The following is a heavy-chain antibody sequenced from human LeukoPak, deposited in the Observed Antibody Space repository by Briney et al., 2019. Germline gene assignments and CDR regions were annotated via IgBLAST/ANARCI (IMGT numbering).Heavy chain of an antibody. V-gene: IGHV3-49*03. J-gene: IGHJ5*02. CDR1: GFTFGDYA. CDR2: IRVKDYGATA. D-gene: IGHD1-1*01. Sequence: LPGGSLRLXCTTSGFTFGDYAMSWFRPAPGKGLEWVTFIRVKDYGATAEYAASLKGRFTISRDDSKSIAYLQMNSLKIEDTAVYYCARSVPGATWFDPWGQGTQVTVSA. CDR3: ARSVPGATWFDP.